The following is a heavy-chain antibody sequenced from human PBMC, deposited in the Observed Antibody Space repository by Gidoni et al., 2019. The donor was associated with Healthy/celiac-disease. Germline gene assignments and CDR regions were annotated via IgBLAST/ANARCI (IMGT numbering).Heavy chain of an antibody. J-gene: IGHJ5*02. D-gene: IGHD5-12*01. CDR3: SKARGKMATIDWFDP. CDR2: ISGSGGST. V-gene: IGHV3-23*01. CDR1: GFTFSSYA. Sequence: EVQLLESGGGLVQPGGSLRLSCAASGFTFSSYAMSWVRPAPGKGLEWVSAISGSGGSTYYADSVKGRFTISRDNSKNTLYLQMNSLRAEDTAVYYCSKARGKMATIDWFDPWGQGTLVTVSS.